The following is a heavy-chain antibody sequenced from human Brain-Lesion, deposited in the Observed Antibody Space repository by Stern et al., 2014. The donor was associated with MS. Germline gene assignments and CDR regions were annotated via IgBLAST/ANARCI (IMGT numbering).Heavy chain of an antibody. Sequence: VQLVQSGGVLVQPGGSLKLSCAASGFTFSRYWMTWVRQAPGKGLEWVAKIKEDGSEQYYVDSVKGRFTMSRDNAKNSLYLQMNSLRAEDTAVYYCARRVLVAMGGYPKTLDVWGRGTTVTVSS. CDR3: ARRVLVAMGGYPKTLDV. D-gene: IGHD2-2*01. CDR1: GFTFSRYW. CDR2: IKEDGSEQ. J-gene: IGHJ6*02. V-gene: IGHV3-7*01.